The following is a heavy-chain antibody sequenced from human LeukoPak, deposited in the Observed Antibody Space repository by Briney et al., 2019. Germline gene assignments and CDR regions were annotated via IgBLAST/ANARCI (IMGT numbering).Heavy chain of an antibody. J-gene: IGHJ6*02. Sequence: ASVKVSCKASGYTFTGYYMHWVRQAPGQGLEWMGWISAYNGNTNYAQKLQGRVTMTTDTSTSTAYMELRSLRSDDTAVYYCARVVNWNDGDYYYGMDVWGQGTTVTVSS. CDR3: ARVVNWNDGDYYYGMDV. CDR2: ISAYNGNT. CDR1: GYTFTGYY. D-gene: IGHD1-20*01. V-gene: IGHV1-18*04.